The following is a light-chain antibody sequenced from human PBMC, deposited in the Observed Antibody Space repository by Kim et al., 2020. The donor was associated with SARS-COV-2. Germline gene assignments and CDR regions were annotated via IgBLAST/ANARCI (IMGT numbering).Light chain of an antibody. J-gene: IGKJ2*01. CDR3: QHYSGSLYA. CDR1: ETIIKTN. Sequence: MVLTQSPATLSLSPGERATLSCRASETIIKTNLAWYQQKPGQAPRLVMYAVSSRASGDPDRFSGGGSETDFTLTISGLRPEDFAMYYCQHYSGSLYAFGQGTKLEI. V-gene: IGKV3-20*01. CDR2: AVS.